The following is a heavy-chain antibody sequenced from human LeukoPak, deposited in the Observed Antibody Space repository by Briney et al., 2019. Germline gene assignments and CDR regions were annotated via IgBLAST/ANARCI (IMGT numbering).Heavy chain of an antibody. V-gene: IGHV3-74*01. CDR2: INEHGSIT. CDR3: ARDVAGSGSL. CDR1: RFTFSSYW. Sequence: GGSLRLSCAASRFTFSSYWMHWVRHVPGKGLVWVARINEHGSITDYADSVKDRFTVSRDNAWNTLYLQMNSLRAEDTAVYYCARDVAGSGSLWGQGTLITVSS. D-gene: IGHD3-10*01. J-gene: IGHJ4*02.